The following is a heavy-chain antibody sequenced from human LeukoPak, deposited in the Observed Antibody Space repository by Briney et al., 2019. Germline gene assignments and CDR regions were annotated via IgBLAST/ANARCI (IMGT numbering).Heavy chain of an antibody. CDR2: IYTSGST. Sequence: SETLSLTCTVSGGSISSYYWSWLRQPAGKGLEWIGRIYTSGSTNYNPSLKSRVTMSVDTSKNQCSLKLSSVTAADTAVYYCASRRPKMPGYSSSYLYFDYWGQGTLVTVSS. J-gene: IGHJ4*02. CDR3: ASRRPKMPGYSSSYLYFDY. CDR1: GGSISSYY. D-gene: IGHD6-13*01. V-gene: IGHV4-4*07.